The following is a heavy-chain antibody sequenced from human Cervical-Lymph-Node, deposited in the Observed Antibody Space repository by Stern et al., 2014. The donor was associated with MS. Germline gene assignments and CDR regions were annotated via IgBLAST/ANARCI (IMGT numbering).Heavy chain of an antibody. CDR2: ISAYNGNT. D-gene: IGHD2-15*01. J-gene: IGHJ4*02. V-gene: IGHV1-18*04. CDR3: ARDCSGGSCYSPVDY. Sequence: VQLVESGAEVKKPGASVKVSCKASGYTFTSYGISWGRQAPGQGLEWMGWISAYNGNTNYAQKLQGRVTMTTDTSTSTAYMELRSLRSDDTAVYYCARDCSGGSCYSPVDYWGQGTLVTVSS. CDR1: GYTFTSYG.